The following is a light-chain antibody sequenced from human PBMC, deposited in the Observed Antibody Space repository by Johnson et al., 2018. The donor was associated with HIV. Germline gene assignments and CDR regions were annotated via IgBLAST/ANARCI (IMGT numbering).Light chain of an antibody. V-gene: IGLV1-51*02. CDR3: GTWDNSLKAAV. J-gene: IGLJ1*01. CDR2: QNT. Sequence: QSVLTQPPSVSAAPGQMVTISCSGSSSNIGRNYVSWYQQLPGTAPKLLIYQNTWRPSWIPDRFSGSTSGASATLAITGLQTGAEADYYCGTWDNSLKAAVFGTGTKVPVL. CDR1: SSNIGRNY.